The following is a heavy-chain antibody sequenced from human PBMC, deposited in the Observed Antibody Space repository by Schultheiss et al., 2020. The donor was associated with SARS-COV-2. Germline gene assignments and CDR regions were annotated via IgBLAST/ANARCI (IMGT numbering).Heavy chain of an antibody. CDR1: GFTVSSNY. Sequence: GGSLRLSCAASGFTVSSNYMSWVRQAPGKGLEWVSYISSSGSTIYYADSVKGRFTISRDNAKNSLYLQMNSLRAEDTAVYYCASAPGERILHFDYWGQGTLVTVSS. CDR2: ISSSGSTI. J-gene: IGHJ4*02. V-gene: IGHV3-11*01. D-gene: IGHD7-27*01. CDR3: ASAPGERILHFDY.